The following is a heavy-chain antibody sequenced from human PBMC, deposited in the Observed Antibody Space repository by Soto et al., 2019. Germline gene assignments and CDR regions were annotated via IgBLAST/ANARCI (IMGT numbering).Heavy chain of an antibody. CDR2: ISSTTNYI. CDR1: GFTFTRYS. J-gene: IGHJ4*02. Sequence: LRLSCAASGFTFTRYSMNWVRQAPGKGLEWVSSISSTTNYIYYGDSMKGRFTISRDNAKNSLYLEMNSLRAEDTAVYYCARESEDLTSNFDYWAQGTLVTVSS. CDR3: ARESEDLTSNFDY. V-gene: IGHV3-21*06.